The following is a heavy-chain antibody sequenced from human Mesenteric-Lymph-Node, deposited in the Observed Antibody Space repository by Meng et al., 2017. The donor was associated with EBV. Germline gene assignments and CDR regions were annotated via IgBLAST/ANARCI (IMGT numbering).Heavy chain of an antibody. J-gene: IGHJ2*01. CDR2: TYYRSKWYN. V-gene: IGHV6-1*01. CDR3: ARGATSVFDL. CDR1: GDSVSSSSAA. Sequence: QVQLQQSGPGLVKPSQTLSLPSVISGDSVSSSSAAWTWIRQSPSRGLEWLGRTYYRSKWYNDYAVFVKSRITINPDTSKNQFSLQLNSVTPEDTAVYYCARGATSVFDLWGRGTLVTVSA.